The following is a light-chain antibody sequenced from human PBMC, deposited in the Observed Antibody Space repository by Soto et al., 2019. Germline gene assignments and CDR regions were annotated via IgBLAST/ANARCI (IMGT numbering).Light chain of an antibody. V-gene: IGKV1-5*03. CDR2: TAS. J-gene: IGKJ2*01. CDR3: QEYNSHSRYT. CDR1: QSISSW. Sequence: DIQMTQSXSTLSASVGDRVTITCRASQSISSWLAWYQQKPGKAPKLLIYTASSLESGVPSRFSGSGSGTEFTLTISSLQPDDFATYYCQEYNSHSRYTFGQGTKLEIK.